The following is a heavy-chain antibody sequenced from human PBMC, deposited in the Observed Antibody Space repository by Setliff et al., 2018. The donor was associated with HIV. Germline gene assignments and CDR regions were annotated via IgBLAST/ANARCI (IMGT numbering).Heavy chain of an antibody. CDR2: ISAYNGNT. J-gene: IGHJ4*02. CDR1: GYTFTSYG. Sequence: ASVKVSCKASGYTFTSYGMSWVRQAPGQGLEWMGWISAYNGNTHYAQKLQGRVTMTTDTSTSTAYMELRSLRSDDTAVYYCARGGGGYNFWSGYPSFDYWGQGTLVTVSS. V-gene: IGHV1-18*01. D-gene: IGHD3-3*01. CDR3: ARGGGGYNFWSGYPSFDY.